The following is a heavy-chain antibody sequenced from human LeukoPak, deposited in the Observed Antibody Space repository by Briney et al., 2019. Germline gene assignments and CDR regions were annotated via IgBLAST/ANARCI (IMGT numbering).Heavy chain of an antibody. V-gene: IGHV3-30-3*01. J-gene: IGHJ4*02. CDR3: AREGSSGYYPY. CDR2: ISYDGSDK. CDR1: GFTFSSYP. D-gene: IGHD3-22*01. Sequence: GGSLRLSCAASGFTFSSYPMHWVRQAPGKGLEWVAVISYDGSDKHYADPVKGRFTISRDNSKNTLYLQMNSLRAEDTAVYYRAREGSSGYYPYWGQGILVTVSS.